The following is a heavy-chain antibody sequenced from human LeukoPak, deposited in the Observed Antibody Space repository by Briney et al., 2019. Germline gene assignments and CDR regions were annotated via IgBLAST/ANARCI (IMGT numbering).Heavy chain of an antibody. Sequence: GGSLRLSCAASGFTFNDYYMSWIRQAPGKGMEWVSYISSSGSTIYYADSVEGRFTISRDNAKNSLYLQMNSLRAEDTAVYYCASFTYYYDSSGYYYPTGIDYWGQGTLVTVSS. D-gene: IGHD3-22*01. CDR3: ASFTYYYDSSGYYYPTGIDY. CDR1: GFTFNDYY. V-gene: IGHV3-11*04. J-gene: IGHJ4*02. CDR2: ISSSGSTI.